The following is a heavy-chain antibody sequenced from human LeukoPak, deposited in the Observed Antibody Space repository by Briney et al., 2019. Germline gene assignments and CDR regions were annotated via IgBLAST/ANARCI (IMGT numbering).Heavy chain of an antibody. Sequence: PGGSLRLSCAASGFTFSSYSMNWVRQAPGKGLEWGSYISSNSSYIYYTDSVKGRFTISRDNAKNSLYLQMNSLRAEDTAVYYCAKARHYYDSSGDDAFDIWGQGTMVTAS. J-gene: IGHJ3*02. D-gene: IGHD3-22*01. CDR3: AKARHYYDSSGDDAFDI. CDR1: GFTFSSYS. CDR2: ISSNSSYI. V-gene: IGHV3-21*01.